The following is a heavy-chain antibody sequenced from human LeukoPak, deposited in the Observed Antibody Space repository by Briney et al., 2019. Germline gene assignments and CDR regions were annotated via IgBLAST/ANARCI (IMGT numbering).Heavy chain of an antibody. J-gene: IGHJ4*02. V-gene: IGHV1-8*01. CDR2: MNPNSGNT. CDR3: ARGNDFWSGFDY. Sequence: ASVKVSCKASGYTFTSYDINWVRQATGQGLEWMGWMNPNSGNTGYAQKFQGRVTITADESTSTAYMELSSLRSEDTAVYYCARGNDFWSGFDYWGQGTLVTVFS. D-gene: IGHD3-3*01. CDR1: GYTFTSYD.